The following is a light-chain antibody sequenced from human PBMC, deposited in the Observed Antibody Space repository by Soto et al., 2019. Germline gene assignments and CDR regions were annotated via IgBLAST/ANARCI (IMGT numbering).Light chain of an antibody. J-gene: IGKJ5*01. CDR1: QSVSSSY. CDR2: GAS. V-gene: IGKV3-15*01. CDR3: QQYSNWPPIT. Sequence: EIVLTQSPGTLSLSPGERATVSCRSSQSVSSSYLAWYQQKPGQAPRLLIYGASTRATGIPARFSGSGSGTEFTLTISSLQSEDFAVYYCQQYSNWPPITFGQGTRLEIK.